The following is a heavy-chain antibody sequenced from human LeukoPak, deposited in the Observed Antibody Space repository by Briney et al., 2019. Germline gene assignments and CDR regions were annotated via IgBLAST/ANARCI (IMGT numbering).Heavy chain of an antibody. CDR2: ISSSTIAI. CDR3: ARVDYGDYSKDFDY. V-gene: IGHV3-48*04. Sequence: GGSLRLSCAASGFTFSSYSMNWVRQAPGKGLEWVSYISSSTIAIYYADSVKGRFTISRDNAKNSLYLQMNSLRAEDTAVYYCARVDYGDYSKDFDYWGQGTLVTVSS. D-gene: IGHD4-17*01. J-gene: IGHJ4*02. CDR1: GFTFSSYS.